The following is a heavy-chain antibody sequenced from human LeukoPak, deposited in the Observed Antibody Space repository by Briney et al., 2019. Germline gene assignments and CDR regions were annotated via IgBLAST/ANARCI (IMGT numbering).Heavy chain of an antibody. V-gene: IGHV1-18*01. J-gene: IGHJ6*03. CDR3: ARSAGHCSNGICFTDYYMDV. CDR2: ISAYNGNT. Sequence: GASVKVSCKASGYTFTSYGISWVRQAPGQGLEWMGWISAYNGNTNYAQKLQGRVTMTTDTSTSTAYMELRSLRSDDTAVYFCARSAGHCSNGICFTDYYMDVWGRGTTVTVSS. CDR1: GYTFTSYG. D-gene: IGHD2-8*01.